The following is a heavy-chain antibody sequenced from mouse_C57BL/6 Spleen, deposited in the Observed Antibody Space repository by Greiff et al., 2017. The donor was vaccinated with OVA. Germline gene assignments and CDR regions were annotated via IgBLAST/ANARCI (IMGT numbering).Heavy chain of an antibody. Sequence: QVHVKQSGAELARPGASVKLSCKASGYTFTSYGISWVKQRTGQGLEWIGEIYPRSGNTYYNEKFKGKATLTADKSSSTAYMELRSLTSEDSAVYFCARRGTGNYFDCWGQGTTLTVSS. D-gene: IGHD4-1*01. CDR1: GYTFTSYG. V-gene: IGHV1-81*01. CDR2: IYPRSGNT. J-gene: IGHJ2*01. CDR3: ARRGTGNYFDC.